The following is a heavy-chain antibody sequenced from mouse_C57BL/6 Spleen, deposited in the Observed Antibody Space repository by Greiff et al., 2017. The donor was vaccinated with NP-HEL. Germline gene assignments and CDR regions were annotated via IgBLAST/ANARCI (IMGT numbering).Heavy chain of an antibody. CDR2: IHPNSGST. J-gene: IGHJ2*01. Sequence: QVQLQQPGAELVKPGASVKLSCKASGYTFTSYWMHWVKQRPGQGLEWIGMIHPNSGSTNYNEKFKSKASLTVDKSSSTAYMQLSSLTSEDSAVYYCARWGGSYYFDYWGQGTTLTVSS. V-gene: IGHV1-64*01. CDR1: GYTFTSYW. CDR3: ARWGGSYYFDY. D-gene: IGHD1-2*01.